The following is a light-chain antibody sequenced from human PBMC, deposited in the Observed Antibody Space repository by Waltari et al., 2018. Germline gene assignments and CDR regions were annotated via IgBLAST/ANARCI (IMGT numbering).Light chain of an antibody. Sequence: DIQMTQSPSFVSASIGDEVTITCRASQGISRWLAWYQQHPGKAPKLLISATSSLQSGVPTRFNGSASGTEFTLTSNNLQPEDSATYFCQQSSRFPWTFGQGTKVDI. CDR1: QGISRW. CDR3: QQSSRFPWT. V-gene: IGKV1-12*01. CDR2: ATS. J-gene: IGKJ1*01.